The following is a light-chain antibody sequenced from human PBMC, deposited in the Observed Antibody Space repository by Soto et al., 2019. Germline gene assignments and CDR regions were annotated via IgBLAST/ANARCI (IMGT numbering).Light chain of an antibody. Sequence: QSVLTQPPSVSAAPGQKVTLSCSGSNSNIGNNHVSWYQQFPVTAPKVLIYDNNKRPSGIPDRFSGSKSGTSATLGISGLQTGDEADYYCGTWDSSLSTGVFGGGTKVTVL. J-gene: IGLJ2*01. CDR3: GTWDSSLSTGV. V-gene: IGLV1-51*01. CDR1: NSNIGNNH. CDR2: DNN.